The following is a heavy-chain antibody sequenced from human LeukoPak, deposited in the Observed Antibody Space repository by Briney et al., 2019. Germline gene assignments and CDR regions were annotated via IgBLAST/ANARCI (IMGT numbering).Heavy chain of an antibody. D-gene: IGHD3-3*01. V-gene: IGHV3-15*01. CDR3: AKGITFWSGYFYFDY. J-gene: IGHJ4*02. CDR2: IKSKTDGGTT. CDR1: GFTFSNAW. Sequence: GGSLRLSCAASGFTFSNAWMSWVRQAPGKGLEWVGRIKSKTDGGTTDYAAPVKGRFTISRDDSKNTLYLQMNSLRAEDTAVYYCAKGITFWSGYFYFDYWGQGTLVTVSS.